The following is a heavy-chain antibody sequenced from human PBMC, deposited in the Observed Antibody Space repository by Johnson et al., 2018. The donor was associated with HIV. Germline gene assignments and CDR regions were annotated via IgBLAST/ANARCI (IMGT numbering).Heavy chain of an antibody. CDR1: GFTVSRNY. V-gene: IGHV3-66*02. CDR3: ARSPGEADAFDI. J-gene: IGHJ3*02. CDR2: IYSGGST. D-gene: IGHD3-10*01. Sequence: VQLVESGGGLVQPGGSLRLSCAASGFTVSRNYMNWVRQAPGKGLEWVSVIYSGGSTYYADSVKGRFTISRDSSKNTLYLQMNSLRAEDTAMYYCARSPGEADAFDIWGQGTMVTVYS.